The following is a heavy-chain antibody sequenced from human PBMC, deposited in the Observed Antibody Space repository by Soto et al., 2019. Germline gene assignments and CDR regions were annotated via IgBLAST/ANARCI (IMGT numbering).Heavy chain of an antibody. CDR2: IAFDGINR. J-gene: IGHJ4*02. V-gene: IGHV3-30*18. CDR3: AKELSYCSGGSFYQHDGSDN. D-gene: IGHD2-15*01. CDR1: GFTFSNYA. Sequence: QVQLVESGGGGVQPGGSLRLSCAASGFTFSNYAMHWARHAPGKGLEWVAIIAFDGINRFYRDSVMARFTISRDNSKNTLDLEMSRLRAEDTAVYFCAKELSYCSGGSFYQHDGSDNGGQVTQVTVSS.